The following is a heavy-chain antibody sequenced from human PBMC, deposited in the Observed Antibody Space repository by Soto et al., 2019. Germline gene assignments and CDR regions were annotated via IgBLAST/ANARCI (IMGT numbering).Heavy chain of an antibody. D-gene: IGHD3-9*01. CDR3: ARDLPWEKYYDILTGSLYHGAAVAFDI. V-gene: IGHV1-18*01. J-gene: IGHJ3*02. CDR2: ISAYNGNT. Sequence: GASVKVSCKASGYTFTSYGISWVRQPPGQGLEWMGWISAYNGNTNYAQKLQGRVTMTTDTSTSTAYMELRSLRSDDTAVYYCARDLPWEKYYDILTGSLYHGAAVAFDIWGQGTMVTVSS. CDR1: GYTFTSYG.